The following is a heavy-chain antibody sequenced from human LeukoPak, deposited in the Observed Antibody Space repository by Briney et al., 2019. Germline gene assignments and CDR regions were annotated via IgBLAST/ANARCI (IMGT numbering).Heavy chain of an antibody. V-gene: IGHV3-53*01. J-gene: IGHJ4*02. Sequence: GGSLRLSCAVSGFTVSIHYMSWVRQAPGKGLEWVSVIYANGNTYYADPVKGRFTISRDNSKNILYLQMNSLRAEDTAVYYCARFTGDGDSAFDYWGQGTLVTVSS. CDR3: ARFTGDGDSAFDY. CDR2: IYANGNT. CDR1: GFTVSIHY. D-gene: IGHD4-17*01.